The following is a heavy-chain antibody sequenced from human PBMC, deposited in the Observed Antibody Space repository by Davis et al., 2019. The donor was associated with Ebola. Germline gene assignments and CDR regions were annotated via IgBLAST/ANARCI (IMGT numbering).Heavy chain of an antibody. CDR3: AGGSVIAAAGEGYDY. CDR2: INRDGSTT. J-gene: IGHJ4*02. D-gene: IGHD6-13*01. CDR1: GFIFSSYW. Sequence: GESLKISCAASGFIFSSYWMHWVRQAPGKGLVWVSCINRDGSTTTYADSVKGRFTISRHNSKNTLYLQMNSLRTEDTAVYYCAGGSVIAAAGEGYDYWGQGTLVTVSS. V-gene: IGHV3-74*03.